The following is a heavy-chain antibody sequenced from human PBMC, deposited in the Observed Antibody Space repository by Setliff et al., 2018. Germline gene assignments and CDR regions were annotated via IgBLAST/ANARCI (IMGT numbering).Heavy chain of an antibody. D-gene: IGHD3-9*01. J-gene: IGHJ6*02. CDR3: AREEILTGYYNYYYGMDV. CDR2: IRSSSGNI. CDR1: GFTINRYS. Sequence: PGGSLRLSCAVTGFTINRYSMNWVRQAPGKGLEWVSSIRSSSGNIYYADSVKGRFTISRDNAKNSLYLQMNSLRAEDAAVYYCAREEILTGYYNYYYGMDVWGQGTTVTVSS. V-gene: IGHV3-21*01.